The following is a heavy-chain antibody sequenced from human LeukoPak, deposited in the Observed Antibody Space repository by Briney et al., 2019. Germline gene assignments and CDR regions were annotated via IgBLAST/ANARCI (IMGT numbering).Heavy chain of an antibody. CDR1: GYTFTNNY. CDR3: ARDYVPGITMVRGDY. D-gene: IGHD3-10*01. CDR2: INPSGDNT. Sequence: ASVKVSCKASGYTFTNNYMHWVRQAPGQGLEWMGIINPSGDNTWYAQKFQGRVTMTTDTSTSTAYMELRSLRSDDTAVYYCARDYVPGITMVRGDYWGQGTLVTVSS. V-gene: IGHV1-46*01. J-gene: IGHJ4*02.